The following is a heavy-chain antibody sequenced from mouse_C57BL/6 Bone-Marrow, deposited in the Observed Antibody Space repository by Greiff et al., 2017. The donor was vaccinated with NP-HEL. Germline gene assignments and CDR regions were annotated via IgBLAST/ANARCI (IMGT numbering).Heavy chain of an antibody. CDR1: GYTFTSYW. CDR3: ARWELLLFAY. Sequence: QVQLQQPGAELVKPGASVKLSCKASGYTFTSYWMHWVKQRPGQGLEWIGMIHPNSGSTNYNEKFKSKATLTVDKSSSTAYMQLTSLTSEDSAVYYCARWELLLFAYWGQGTLVTVSA. CDR2: IHPNSGST. D-gene: IGHD1-1*02. J-gene: IGHJ3*01. V-gene: IGHV1-64*01.